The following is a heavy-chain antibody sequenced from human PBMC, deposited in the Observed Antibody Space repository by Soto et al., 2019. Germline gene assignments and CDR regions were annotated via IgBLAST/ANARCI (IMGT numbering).Heavy chain of an antibody. CDR2: IYYSGST. V-gene: IGHV4-39*01. CDR3: ARCLGWYFDL. Sequence: SETLSLTCTVSGGSISSSSYYWGWIRQPPGKGLEWIGSIYYSGSTYYNPSLKSRVTISVDTSKNQFSLKLSSVTAADTAVYYCARCLGWYFDLWGRGTLVTVS. J-gene: IGHJ2*01. CDR1: GGSISSSSYY.